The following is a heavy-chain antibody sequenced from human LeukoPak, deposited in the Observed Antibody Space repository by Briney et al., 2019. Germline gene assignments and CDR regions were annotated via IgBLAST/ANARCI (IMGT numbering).Heavy chain of an antibody. V-gene: IGHV3-33*01. J-gene: IGHJ4*02. CDR1: GFTFSNFG. Sequence: GGSLRLSCEASGFTFSNFGMHWVRQAPGXGLEWVAVIWYDGSNKYYADSVKGRFTISRDNSKNTLYLQMNSLRAEDTAVYYCVRHFGSSSGEVGYWGQGTLVTVSS. CDR3: VRHFGSSSGEVGY. CDR2: IWYDGSNK. D-gene: IGHD6-6*01.